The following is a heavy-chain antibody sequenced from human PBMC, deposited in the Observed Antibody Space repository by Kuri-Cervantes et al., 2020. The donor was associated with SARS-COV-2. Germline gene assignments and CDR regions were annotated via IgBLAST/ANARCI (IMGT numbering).Heavy chain of an antibody. V-gene: IGHV4-34*01. Sequence: SETLSLTCAVYGGSFSGYYWNWIRQPPGKGLEWIGEINHSGSTNYNPSLKSRVTISVDTSKNQFSLKLSSVTAADTAVYYCARVVPAKGGCGAFDFWGQGTMVT. CDR3: ARVVPAKGGCGAFDF. CDR2: INHSGST. D-gene: IGHD2-2*01. J-gene: IGHJ3*01. CDR1: GGSFSGYY.